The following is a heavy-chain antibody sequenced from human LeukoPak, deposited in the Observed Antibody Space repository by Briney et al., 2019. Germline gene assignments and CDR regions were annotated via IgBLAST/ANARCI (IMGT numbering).Heavy chain of an antibody. D-gene: IGHD6-19*01. CDR2: ISTYNGNT. J-gene: IGHJ3*02. V-gene: IGHV1-18*01. CDR1: GYTFTSYG. CDR3: AGSIAVAMDAFDI. Sequence: ASVKVSCKASGYTFTSYGISWVRQAPGQGLEWMGWISTYNGNTNYTQKFQGRVTMTTDTSTSTAYMELSSLRSEDTAVYYCAGSIAVAMDAFDIWGQGTMVTVSS.